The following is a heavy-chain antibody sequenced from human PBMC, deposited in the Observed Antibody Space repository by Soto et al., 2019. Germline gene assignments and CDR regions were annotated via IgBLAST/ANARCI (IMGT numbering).Heavy chain of an antibody. J-gene: IGHJ4*02. V-gene: IGHV4-34*01. CDR3: ARGIGYCSSINCYSSRRLRFDS. CDR2: VNHSGTS. D-gene: IGHD2-2*01. Sequence: QVQLQQWGAGLLKPSETLSLTCAVYGGSFSGYYWTWIRQSPEKGLEWIGEVNHSGTSYYNPSLKAGVPIPVHTPKNQFSLKMSSVAATDRAVYYCARGIGYCSSINCYSSRRLRFDSGGQGTLVTVSS. CDR1: GGSFSGYY.